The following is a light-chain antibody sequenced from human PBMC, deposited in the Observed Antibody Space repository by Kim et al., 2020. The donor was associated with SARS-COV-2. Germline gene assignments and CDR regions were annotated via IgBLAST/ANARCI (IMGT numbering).Light chain of an antibody. CDR1: QNILHSSSNLNY. CDR2: WAS. J-gene: IGKJ2*01. CDR3: QHYRGAPYT. Sequence: DIVLTQSPDSLAVSLGERATNNCKSSQNILHSSSNLNYLAWYQQKPGQPPKLLIYWASTRESGVPDRFSGGGSGTDFTLTISSLQAEDVAIYYCQHYRGAPYTFGQGTKLEI. V-gene: IGKV4-1*01.